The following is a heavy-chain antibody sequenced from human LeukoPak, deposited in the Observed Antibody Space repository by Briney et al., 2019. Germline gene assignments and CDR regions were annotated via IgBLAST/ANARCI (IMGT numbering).Heavy chain of an antibody. CDR1: EFTVSSTY. CDR2: IHSNGNT. J-gene: IGHJ3*02. Sequence: GGSLRLSCAASEFTVSSTYMSWVRQPPGKGLEWVSLIHSNGNTYYVDSVKGRFSISRDNSENTVPLQMNSLRVEDTAVYYCARQAPYYYDSTGNPHPLFDIWGQGTRVTVSS. V-gene: IGHV3-66*04. D-gene: IGHD3-22*01. CDR3: ARQAPYYYDSTGNPHPLFDI.